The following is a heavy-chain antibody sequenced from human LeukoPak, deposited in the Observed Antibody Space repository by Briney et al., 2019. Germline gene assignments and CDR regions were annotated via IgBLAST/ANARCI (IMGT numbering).Heavy chain of an antibody. CDR3: AMLLGSRGGFDY. J-gene: IGHJ4*02. D-gene: IGHD3-10*01. V-gene: IGHV5-51*01. CDR2: IYPGDSDT. Sequence: GESLKISCKGSGYTFTNYWIGWVRQMPRKGLEWMGIIYPGDSDTRYSPSFQGQVTISADKSISTAYLQWRSLKASDSAMYYCAMLLGSRGGFDYWGQGTLVTVSS. CDR1: GYTFTNYW.